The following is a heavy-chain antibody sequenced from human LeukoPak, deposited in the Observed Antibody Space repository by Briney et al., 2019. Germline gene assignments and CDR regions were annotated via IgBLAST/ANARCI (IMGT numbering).Heavy chain of an antibody. V-gene: IGHV4-4*07. CDR3: RASNYLTGWFDP. D-gene: IGHD4-11*01. Sequence: SETLSLTCTVSGGSISSYYWSWIRQPAGKGLEWIGRIYTSGSTNYNPSLKSRVTMSVDTSKNQFSLKLCSVTAADTAVYYCRASNYLTGWFDPWGQGTLVTVSS. CDR2: IYTSGST. CDR1: GGSISSYY. J-gene: IGHJ5*02.